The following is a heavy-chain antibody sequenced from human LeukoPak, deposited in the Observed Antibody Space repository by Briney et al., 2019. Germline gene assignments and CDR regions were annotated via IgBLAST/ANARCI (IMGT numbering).Heavy chain of an antibody. J-gene: IGHJ4*02. Sequence: SERLSHTCTVSGGSISSYYWSWIRQPPGKGLEWIGYIYYSGSTNYNPSLKSRVTISVDTSKNQFSLKLSSVTAADTAVYYCARGWGYYYDSSGYYMPLYFDYWGQGTLVTVSS. V-gene: IGHV4-59*08. D-gene: IGHD3-22*01. CDR1: GGSISSYY. CDR2: IYYSGST. CDR3: ARGWGYYYDSSGYYMPLYFDY.